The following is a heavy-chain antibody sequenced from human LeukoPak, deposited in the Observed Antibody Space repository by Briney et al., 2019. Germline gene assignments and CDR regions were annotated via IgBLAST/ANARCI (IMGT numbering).Heavy chain of an antibody. Sequence: PSETLSLTCTVSGGSISSYYWNWIQQPAGKGLEWIGRFYTSGSTNYNPSLKSRVTMSVDTSKNQFSLKLNSVTAADTAVYYCAREAGTATYFDYWGEGTLVTVSS. CDR1: GGSISSYY. V-gene: IGHV4-4*07. J-gene: IGHJ4*02. CDR3: AREAGTATYFDY. D-gene: IGHD6-19*01. CDR2: FYTSGST.